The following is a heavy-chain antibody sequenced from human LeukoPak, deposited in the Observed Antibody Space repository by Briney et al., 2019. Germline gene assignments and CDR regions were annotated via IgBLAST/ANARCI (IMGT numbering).Heavy chain of an antibody. CDR2: MNPNSGNT. Sequence: ASVKVSCKASGYTFTSYDINWVRQAPGQGLEWMGWMNPNSGNTGYAQKFQGRVTMTRNTSISTAYMELSSLRSEDTAVYYCAREHDSSGYYLDAFDIWGQGTMVTVSP. CDR1: GYTFTSYD. D-gene: IGHD3-22*01. J-gene: IGHJ3*02. V-gene: IGHV1-8*01. CDR3: AREHDSSGYYLDAFDI.